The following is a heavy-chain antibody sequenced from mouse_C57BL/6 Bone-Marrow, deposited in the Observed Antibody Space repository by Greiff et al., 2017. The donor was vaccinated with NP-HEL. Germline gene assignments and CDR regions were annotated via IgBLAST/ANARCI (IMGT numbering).Heavy chain of an antibody. Sequence: VQLQQPGAELVKPGASVKMSCKASGYTFTSYWITWVKQRPGQGLEWIGDIYPGSGSTNYNEKFKSKATLTVDTSSSTAYMQLSSLTSEDSAVYYCASPYYGSSYGYYFDYWGQGTTLTVSS. V-gene: IGHV1-55*01. CDR1: GYTFTSYW. CDR2: IYPGSGST. D-gene: IGHD1-1*01. J-gene: IGHJ2*01. CDR3: ASPYYGSSYGYYFDY.